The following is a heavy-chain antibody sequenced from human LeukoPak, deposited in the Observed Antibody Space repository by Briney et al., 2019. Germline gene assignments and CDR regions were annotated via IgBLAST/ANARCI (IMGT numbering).Heavy chain of an antibody. D-gene: IGHD3-10*01. CDR2: VSPSGST. J-gene: IGHJ5*02. V-gene: IGHV4-61*02. CDR1: GASISSESYY. CDR3: AGDKVSRGLENWFDP. Sequence: SQTLSLTCIVSGASISSESYYWSWIRQSAGKGLEWIGRVSPSGSTTYNPSLKSRVTISMDTAKNQVSLKLTSVTAADTAMYYCAGDKVSRGLENWFDPWGQGTLVTFSS.